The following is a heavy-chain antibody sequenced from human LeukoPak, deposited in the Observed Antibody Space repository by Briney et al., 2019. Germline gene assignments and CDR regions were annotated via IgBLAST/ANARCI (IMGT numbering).Heavy chain of an antibody. CDR2: FDPEDGET. CDR1: GYTLTELS. D-gene: IGHD2-15*01. Sequence: ASVKVSCKVSGYTLTELSMHWVRQAPGKGLEWMGGFDPEDGETIYAQKFQGRVTMTEDTSTDTAYMELSSLRSEDTAVYYCARGTGYCSGGSCPSPADYWGQGTLVTVSS. J-gene: IGHJ4*02. CDR3: ARGTGYCSGGSCPSPADY. V-gene: IGHV1-24*01.